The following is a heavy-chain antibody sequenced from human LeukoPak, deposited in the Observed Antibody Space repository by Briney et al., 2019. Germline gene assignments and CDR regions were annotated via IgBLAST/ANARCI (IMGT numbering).Heavy chain of an antibody. J-gene: IGHJ4*02. Sequence: KASETLSLTCTVSGGSISSYCWSWIRQPAGKGLEWIGRIYTSGSTNYNPSLKSRVTISVDTSKNQFSLNLRSVTAADTAVYYCAKVAEYYYGPETYFFFEHWGQGTLVTVSS. V-gene: IGHV4-4*07. CDR2: IYTSGST. D-gene: IGHD3-10*01. CDR1: GGSISSYC. CDR3: AKVAEYYYGPETYFFFEH.